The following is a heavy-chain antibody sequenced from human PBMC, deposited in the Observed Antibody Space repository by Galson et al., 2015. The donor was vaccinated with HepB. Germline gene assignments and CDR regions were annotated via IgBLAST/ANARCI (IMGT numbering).Heavy chain of an antibody. CDR2: ISGSGGST. D-gene: IGHD3-3*01. V-gene: IGHV3-23*01. Sequence: SLRLSCAASGFTFSSYAMSWVRQAPGKGLEWVSAISGSGGSTYYADSVKGRFTISRDNSKNTLYLQMNSLRAEDTAVYYCAKVVLADFGVATEYYYYYYGMDVWGQGTTVTVSS. J-gene: IGHJ6*02. CDR3: AKVVLADFGVATEYYYYYYGMDV. CDR1: GFTFSSYA.